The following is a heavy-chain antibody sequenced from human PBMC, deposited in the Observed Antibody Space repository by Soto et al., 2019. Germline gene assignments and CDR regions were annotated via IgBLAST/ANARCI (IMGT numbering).Heavy chain of an antibody. Sequence: SETLSLTCTVSGGSISSGGYYWSWIRQHPGKGLEWIGYIYYSGSTYYNPSLKSRVTISVDTSKNQFSLKLSSVTAADTAVYYCARDERTRYYYYMDVWGKGTTVTVS. D-gene: IGHD1-1*01. CDR3: ARDERTRYYYYMDV. V-gene: IGHV4-31*03. J-gene: IGHJ6*03. CDR2: IYYSGST. CDR1: GGSISSGGYY.